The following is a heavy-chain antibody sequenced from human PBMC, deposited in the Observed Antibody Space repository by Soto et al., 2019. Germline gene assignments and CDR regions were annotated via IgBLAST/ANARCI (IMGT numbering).Heavy chain of an antibody. J-gene: IGHJ3*02. CDR1: GGSISSYY. CDR3: ARGYSSGWSQGGAFDI. CDR2: IYYSGST. V-gene: IGHV4-59*01. D-gene: IGHD6-19*01. Sequence: SETLSLTCTVSGGSISSYYWSWIRQPPGKGLEWIGYIYYSGSTNYNPSLKSRVTISVDTSKNQFSLKLSSVTAADTAVFYWARGYSSGWSQGGAFDIWGQGTMVTVSS.